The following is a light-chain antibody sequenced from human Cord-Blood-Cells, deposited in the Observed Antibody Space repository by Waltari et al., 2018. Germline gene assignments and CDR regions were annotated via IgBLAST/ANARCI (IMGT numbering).Light chain of an antibody. CDR1: ALPKQY. V-gene: IGLV3-25*02. J-gene: IGLJ7*01. Sequence: SYELTQPPSVSVSPGQTARIPCPGDALPKQYAYWYQQKPGQAPVLVIYKDSERPSGIPERFSGSSSGTTVTLTISGVQAEDEADYYCQSADSSGTYPVFGGGTQLTVL. CDR3: QSADSSGTYPV. CDR2: KDS.